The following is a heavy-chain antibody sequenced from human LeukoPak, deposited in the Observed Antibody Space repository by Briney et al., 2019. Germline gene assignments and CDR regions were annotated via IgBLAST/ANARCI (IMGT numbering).Heavy chain of an antibody. D-gene: IGHD6-19*01. V-gene: IGHV3-23*01. CDR1: GFTFSTYG. CDR2: IGGSGGGT. CDR3: AKRGSGWYEDYYYYMDV. J-gene: IGHJ6*03. Sequence: GGSLRLSCAASGFTFSTYGMSWVRQAPGKGLEWVLAIGGSGGGTYYADSVKGRFTISRDNSKNTLYLQMNSLRAEDTAVYYCAKRGSGWYEDYYYYMDVWGKGTTVTISS.